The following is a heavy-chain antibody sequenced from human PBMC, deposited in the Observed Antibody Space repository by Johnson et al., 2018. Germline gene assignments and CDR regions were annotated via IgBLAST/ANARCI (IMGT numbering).Heavy chain of an antibody. CDR3: ARGRDFYGSGLDAFDM. CDR1: GFSFSSYW. CDR2: IKQDGSEK. J-gene: IGHJ3*02. Sequence: VQLVESGGGLVKPGGSLRLSCSASGFSFSSYWMSWVRQAPGKGLECVANIKQDGSEKYYVDSVKGRFTISRDNAKNSLYLQMNSLRADDTAVYYCARGRDFYGSGLDAFDMWGQGTMVTVSS. D-gene: IGHD3-10*01. V-gene: IGHV3-7*01.